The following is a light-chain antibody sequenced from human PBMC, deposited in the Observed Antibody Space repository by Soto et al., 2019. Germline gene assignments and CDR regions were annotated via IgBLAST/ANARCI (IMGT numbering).Light chain of an antibody. CDR3: NSYTSASTYV. CDR2: DVT. J-gene: IGLJ1*01. CDR1: GSDIGSYNY. Sequence: QCVLTQPASVSGSPGQSITISCTGTGSDIGSYNYVSWYQHHPGKVPKFIIYDVTNRPSGVSDRFSGSKSGNTASLTISGLQAEDEADYYCNSYTSASTYVFGTGTKVTVL. V-gene: IGLV2-14*03.